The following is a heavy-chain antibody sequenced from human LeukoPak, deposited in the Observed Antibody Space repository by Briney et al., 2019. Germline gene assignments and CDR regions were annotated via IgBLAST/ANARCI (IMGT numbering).Heavy chain of an antibody. D-gene: IGHD3-10*01. CDR2: IYYSGST. V-gene: IGHV4-59*08. CDR1: GGSISSYY. CDR3: ARHGLRPFYGLGSYYYYFDY. Sequence: SETLSLTCTVSGGSISSYYWSWIRQPPGKGLEWIGYIYYSGSTNYNPSLKSRVTISVDTSKNQFSLKLSSVTAADTAVYYCARHGLRPFYGLGSYYYYFDYWGQGTLVTVSS. J-gene: IGHJ4*02.